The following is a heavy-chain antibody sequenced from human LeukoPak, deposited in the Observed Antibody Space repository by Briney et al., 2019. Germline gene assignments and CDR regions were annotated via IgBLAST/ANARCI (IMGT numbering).Heavy chain of an antibody. D-gene: IGHD2-2*01. Sequence: GSLRLSCAASGFIFNDYAMHWVRQAPGKGLEWIGYIYYSGSTNYNPSLKSRVTISVDTSKNQFSLKLSSVTAADTAVYYCARDGRSRGSQNFDYWGQGTLVTVSS. CDR3: ARDGRSRGSQNFDY. CDR2: IYYSGST. J-gene: IGHJ4*02. V-gene: IGHV4-59*01. CDR1: GFIFNDYA.